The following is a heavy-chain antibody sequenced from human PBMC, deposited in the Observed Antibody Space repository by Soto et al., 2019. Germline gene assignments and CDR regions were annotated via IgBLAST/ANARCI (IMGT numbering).Heavy chain of an antibody. D-gene: IGHD3-9*01. J-gene: IGHJ4*02. CDR3: ARVGLRYFDWLSLPFDY. CDR1: GGSFSGYY. Sequence: SETLSLTCAVYGGSFSGYYWSCIRQPPGKGLEWIGEINHSGSTNYNPSLKSRVTISVDTSKNQFSLKLSSVTAADTAVYYCARVGLRYFDWLSLPFDYWGQGTLVTVSS. V-gene: IGHV4-34*01. CDR2: INHSGST.